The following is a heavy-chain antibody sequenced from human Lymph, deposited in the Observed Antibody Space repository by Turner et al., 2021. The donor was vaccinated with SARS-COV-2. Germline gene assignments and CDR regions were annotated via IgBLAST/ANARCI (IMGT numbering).Heavy chain of an antibody. V-gene: IGHV3-23*01. Sequence: EVQLLESGGGLVQPGGSLRLSCAASGFTFSSYAMSWVRQGPGKGLEWVSAISGSGCSTYYADSVKGRFTISRDNSKNTLYLQMNSLRAEDTAVYYCANLYSSSAAGDPWGQGTLVTVSS. D-gene: IGHD6-6*01. CDR3: ANLYSSSAAGDP. CDR2: ISGSGCST. CDR1: GFTFSSYA. J-gene: IGHJ5*02.